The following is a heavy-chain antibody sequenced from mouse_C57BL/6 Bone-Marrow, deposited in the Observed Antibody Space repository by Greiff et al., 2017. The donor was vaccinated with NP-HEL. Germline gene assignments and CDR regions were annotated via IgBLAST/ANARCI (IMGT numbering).Heavy chain of an antibody. Sequence: EVQLVESGGGLVQPKGSLKLSCAASGFSFNTYAMNWVRQAPGKGLEWVARIRSKSNNYATYYADSVKDRFTISRDDSESMLYLQMNNLKTEDTAMYYCVRQRRQYYDYFDYWGQGTTLTVSS. J-gene: IGHJ2*01. D-gene: IGHD1-1*01. V-gene: IGHV10-1*01. CDR2: IRSKSNNYAT. CDR1: GFSFNTYA. CDR3: VRQRRQYYDYFDY.